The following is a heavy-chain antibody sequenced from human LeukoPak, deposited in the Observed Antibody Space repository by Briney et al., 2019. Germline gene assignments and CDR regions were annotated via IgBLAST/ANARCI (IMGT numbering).Heavy chain of an antibody. Sequence: GGSLRLSCAASGFTFSSYSMNWVRQAPGKGLEWVSSVSSSSSYIYYADSVKGRCTISRDNAKNSLYLQMNSLRAEATAVYSCARVPAPYCSSTSCYEGGDYWGQGTLVTVSS. CDR2: VSSSSSYI. J-gene: IGHJ4*02. V-gene: IGHV3-21*01. CDR3: ARVPAPYCSSTSCYEGGDY. D-gene: IGHD2-2*01. CDR1: GFTFSSYS.